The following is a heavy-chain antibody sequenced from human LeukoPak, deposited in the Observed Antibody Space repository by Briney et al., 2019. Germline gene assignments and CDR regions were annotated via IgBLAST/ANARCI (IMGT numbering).Heavy chain of an antibody. D-gene: IGHD2-15*01. CDR2: ISYDGSNK. J-gene: IGHJ4*02. V-gene: IGHV3-30*18. Sequence: PGGSLRLSCATSGFTFSNNAMSWVRQAPGKGLEWVAVISYDGSNKYYADSVKGRFTISRDNSKNTLYLQMNSLRAEDTAVYYCAKGGLYFDYWGQGTLVTVSS. CDR3: AKGGLYFDY. CDR1: GFTFSNNA.